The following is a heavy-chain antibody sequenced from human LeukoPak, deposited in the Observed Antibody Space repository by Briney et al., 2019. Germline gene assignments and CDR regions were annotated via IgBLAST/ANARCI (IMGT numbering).Heavy chain of an antibody. V-gene: IGHV3-30*02. CDR2: IRFDGNNE. J-gene: IGHJ4*02. CDR3: AKDRLGDWRGSSDSSPSTNYFDY. D-gene: IGHD3-22*01. CDR1: GFTFTNYG. Sequence: PGGSLRLSCAASGFTFTNYGMHRVRQAPGKGLEWVAFIRFDGNNEYYADSVKGRFTISRDNSKKTLYLHMNSLRAEDTAVYYCAKDRLGDWRGSSDSSPSTNYFDYWGQGTLVTVSS.